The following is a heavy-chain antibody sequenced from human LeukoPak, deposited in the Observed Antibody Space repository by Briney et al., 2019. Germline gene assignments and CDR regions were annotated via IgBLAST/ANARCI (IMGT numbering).Heavy chain of an antibody. J-gene: IGHJ4*02. Sequence: GESLKISCKGSGYSFTNYWIGWVRQMPGKGLEWMGIIYPGDSDTRYSPSFQGQVTISADKSINTAYLRWSSLKASDTAMYYCARRGSVWELLDWGQGTLVTVSS. CDR2: IYPGDSDT. CDR3: ARRGSVWELLD. V-gene: IGHV5-51*01. D-gene: IGHD1-26*01. CDR1: GYSFTNYW.